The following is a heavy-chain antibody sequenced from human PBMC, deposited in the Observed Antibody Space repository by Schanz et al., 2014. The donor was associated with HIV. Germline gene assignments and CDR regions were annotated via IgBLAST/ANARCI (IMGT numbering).Heavy chain of an antibody. V-gene: IGHV3-23*01. J-gene: IGHJ4*02. CDR2: ISESGGRS. D-gene: IGHD3-22*01. Sequence: EVQLLDSGGGLVQPGGSLRLSCVASGFTFNNYAMTWVRQAPGKGLEWVSSISESGGRSYYADSVNGRFTISRDNSKNXLXXQXXXLXXXXTXXXYCAKPEYDSRGNSQSHFDSWGQGTLVTVSS. CDR1: GFTFNNYA. CDR3: AKPEYDSRGNSQSHFDS.